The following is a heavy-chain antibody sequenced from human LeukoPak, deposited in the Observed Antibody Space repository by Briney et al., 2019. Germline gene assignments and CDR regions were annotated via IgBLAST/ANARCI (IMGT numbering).Heavy chain of an antibody. CDR3: ARGSYDFDY. D-gene: IGHD3-22*01. CDR2: IYRSGST. CDR1: GGSISSGGYS. Sequence: SQTLSLTCAVSGGSISSGGYSWSWIRQPPGKGLEWIGYIYRSGSTYYNPSLKSRVTISVDRSKNQFSLKLSSVTAADTAVYYCARGSYDFDYWGQGTLVTVSS. V-gene: IGHV4-30-2*01. J-gene: IGHJ4*02.